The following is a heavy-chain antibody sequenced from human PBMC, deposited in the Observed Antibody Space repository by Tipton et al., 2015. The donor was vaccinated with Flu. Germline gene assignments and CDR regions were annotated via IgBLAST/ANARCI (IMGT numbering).Heavy chain of an antibody. CDR1: GGSISSGSYY. V-gene: IGHV4-61*02. CDR2: IYTSGRT. Sequence: TLSLTCTVSGGSISSGSYYWSWIRQPAGKGLEWIGRIYTSGRTNYSPSLKSRVTISVDPSKNQFSLKLSSVTAADTAVYYCARSKYPPQGGVVDDYWGQGTLVTVSS. CDR3: ARSKYPPQGGVVDDY. D-gene: IGHD3-3*01. J-gene: IGHJ4*02.